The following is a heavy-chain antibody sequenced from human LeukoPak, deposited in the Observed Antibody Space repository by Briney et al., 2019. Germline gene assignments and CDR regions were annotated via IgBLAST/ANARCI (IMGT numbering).Heavy chain of an antibody. CDR1: GGSISDYY. D-gene: IGHD4/OR15-4a*01. Sequence: SETLSLTCTVSGGSISDYYWSWIRQPPGKGLEWIGYIYYSGSTNSNPSLKSRVTILVDTSKNQFSLKLSSVTAADTAVYYCARRVRGSYGMDVWGQGTTVTVSS. CDR3: ARRVRGSYGMDV. V-gene: IGHV4-59*08. CDR2: IYYSGST. J-gene: IGHJ6*02.